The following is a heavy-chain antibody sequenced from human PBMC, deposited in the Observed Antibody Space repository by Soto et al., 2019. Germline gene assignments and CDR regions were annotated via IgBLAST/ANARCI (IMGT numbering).Heavy chain of an antibody. CDR1: GYTFTGYY. D-gene: IGHD2-15*01. CDR3: ARDLAKGGGSAGFDY. Sequence: QVQLVQSGAEVKKPGASVKVSCKASGYTFTGYYIHWVRQAPGQGLEWMGWINPNSGDTKYPQKLQGRVTMTRDTSIRTVYMSLTGLISDDTAVYFCARDLAKGGGSAGFDYWGQGTLVAVSS. CDR2: INPNSGDT. J-gene: IGHJ4*02. V-gene: IGHV1-2*02.